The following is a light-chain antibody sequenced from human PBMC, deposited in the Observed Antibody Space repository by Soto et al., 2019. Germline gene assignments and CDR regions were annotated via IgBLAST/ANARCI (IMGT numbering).Light chain of an antibody. J-gene: IGKJ1*01. Sequence: ETVLTQSPGTLSLSPGERASLSCRASQSIANSLAWYQQKPGQAPRLLIYAASSLQSGVPSRFSGSGSGTDFTLTINSLQPEDFATYYCQQSYSTAWTFGQGTKVDIK. CDR3: QQSYSTAWT. CDR1: QSIANS. CDR2: AAS. V-gene: IGKV3-11*01.